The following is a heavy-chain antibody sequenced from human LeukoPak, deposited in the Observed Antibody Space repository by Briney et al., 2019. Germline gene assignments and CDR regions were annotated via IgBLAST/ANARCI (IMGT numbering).Heavy chain of an antibody. CDR3: ARYSSGWPAVDY. Sequence: ASVKVSCEASGYTFTSYGISWVRQAPGQGLEWMGWISAYNGNTNYAQKLQGRVTMTTDTSTSTAYMELRSLRSDDTAVYYCARYSSGWPAVDYWGQGTLVTVSS. CDR2: ISAYNGNT. V-gene: IGHV1-18*01. D-gene: IGHD6-19*01. J-gene: IGHJ4*02. CDR1: GYTFTSYG.